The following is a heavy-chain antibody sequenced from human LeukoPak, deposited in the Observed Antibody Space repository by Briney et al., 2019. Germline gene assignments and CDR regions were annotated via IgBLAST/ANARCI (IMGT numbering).Heavy chain of an antibody. D-gene: IGHD3-22*01. V-gene: IGHV3-23*01. Sequence: GGSLRLSCVASGFTFSSYSMKWVRQAPGKGLEWVSTITNSGDSTYYTDSVKGRFTISIDDSRNTLYLQMNSLRAEDTAVYYCAKDRGYYDTSGYLIWGQGTLVTVSS. CDR3: AKDRGYYDTSGYLI. CDR2: ITNSGDST. J-gene: IGHJ4*02. CDR1: GFTFSSYS.